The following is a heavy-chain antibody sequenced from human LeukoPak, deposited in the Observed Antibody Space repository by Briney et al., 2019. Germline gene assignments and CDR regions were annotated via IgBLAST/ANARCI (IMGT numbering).Heavy chain of an antibody. CDR3: VKGPRPDITVAHTIEN. CDR2: ISSRGDNT. CDR1: GFTFSYYA. Sequence: GGPLILSCAASGFTFSYYAMSWVRQAPGRGLEWVSTISSRGDNTYDADSVKGRFTISRDNSKNSLYLQMNSLRAEDTAVYYCVKGPRPDITVAHTIENWSQGTLVTVSS. V-gene: IGHV3-23*01. J-gene: IGHJ4*02. D-gene: IGHD6-19*01.